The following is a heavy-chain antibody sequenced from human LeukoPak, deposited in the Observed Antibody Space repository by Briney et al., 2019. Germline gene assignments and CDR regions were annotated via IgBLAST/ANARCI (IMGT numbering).Heavy chain of an antibody. CDR2: ISWNSGSI. J-gene: IGHJ5*02. CDR1: GFTFDDYA. D-gene: IGHD3-3*01. CDR3: ARGATIFGVVIIGWFDH. Sequence: GGSLRLSCAASGFTFDDYAMHWVRHAPGKGLEWVSGISWNSGSIGYADSVKGRFTISRDNAKNSLYLQMNSLRAEDTALYYCARGATIFGVVIIGWFDHWGQGTLVTVSS. V-gene: IGHV3-9*01.